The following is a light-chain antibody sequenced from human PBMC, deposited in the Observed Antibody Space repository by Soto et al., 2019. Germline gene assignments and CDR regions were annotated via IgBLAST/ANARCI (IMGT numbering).Light chain of an antibody. CDR1: QSIASY. Sequence: PSCICRLVRYRDTKNCRASQSIASYLNWYQQKPGKAPRLLIYATSTLQSGVPSRFSGCGSATGFGLTIGSLQPVDFATYYCRHTYNTRTTYGEGTRLEI. CDR3: RHTYNTRTT. V-gene: IGKV1-39*01. J-gene: IGKJ5*01. CDR2: ATS.